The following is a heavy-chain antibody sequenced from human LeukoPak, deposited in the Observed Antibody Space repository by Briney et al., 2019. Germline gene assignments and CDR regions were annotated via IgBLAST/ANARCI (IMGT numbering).Heavy chain of an antibody. CDR1: GGSISSYY. CDR3: ARDVEMATTNWFDP. V-gene: IGHV4-59*01. J-gene: IGHJ5*02. Sequence: SETLSLTCTVSGGSISSYYWSWIRQPPGKGLEWVGYIYYSGSTNYNPSLKSRVTISVDTSKNQFSLKLSSVTAADTAVYYCARDVEMATTNWFDPWGQGTLVTVSS. CDR2: IYYSGST. D-gene: IGHD1-1*01.